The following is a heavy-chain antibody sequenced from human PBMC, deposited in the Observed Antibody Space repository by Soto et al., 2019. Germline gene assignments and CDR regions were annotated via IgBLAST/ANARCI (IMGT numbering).Heavy chain of an antibody. CDR2: ISDSGST. Sequence: EVQLLASGGVLVQPGGSLRLSCAASGFTFTNYAMNWVRLAPGKGLEWVSTISDSGSTYSADSVKGRFTISRDNSKNTLYLHMSILRAEDTAVYFCAKGVDGPHCTRTSCLFYFDYWGQGTLVNVSS. V-gene: IGHV3-23*01. D-gene: IGHD2-2*01. CDR3: AKGVDGPHCTRTSCLFYFDY. CDR1: GFTFTNYA. J-gene: IGHJ4*02.